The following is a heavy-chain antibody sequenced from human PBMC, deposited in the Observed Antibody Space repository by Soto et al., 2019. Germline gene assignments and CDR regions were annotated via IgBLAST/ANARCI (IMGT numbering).Heavy chain of an antibody. CDR1: GYTFTGYY. Sequence: QVQLVQSGAEVKKPGASVKVSCKASGYTFTGYYMHWVRQAPGQGLEWLGWINPNSGGTNYAQKFQGRVTMTRDSSISAAYMELSRLRSDDTAVYYCARGVGERYFDWLLTSQELDYWGQGTLVTVSS. D-gene: IGHD3-9*01. J-gene: IGHJ4*02. V-gene: IGHV1-2*02. CDR3: ARGVGERYFDWLLTSQELDY. CDR2: INPNSGGT.